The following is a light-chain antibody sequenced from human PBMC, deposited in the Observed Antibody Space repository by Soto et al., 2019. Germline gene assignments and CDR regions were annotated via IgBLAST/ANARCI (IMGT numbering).Light chain of an antibody. V-gene: IGLV2-23*01. CDR3: CSYAGTNTFV. CDR1: SIDVGSYNL. Sequence: QSALTQPASVSGSPGQSITISCTGTSIDVGSYNLVSWYQQHPGKAPKLMIYEGNKRPSGVSNRFSGSKSANTASLTISGLQTEDDADYYCCSYAGTNTFVFGTGTKVIVL. CDR2: EGN. J-gene: IGLJ1*01.